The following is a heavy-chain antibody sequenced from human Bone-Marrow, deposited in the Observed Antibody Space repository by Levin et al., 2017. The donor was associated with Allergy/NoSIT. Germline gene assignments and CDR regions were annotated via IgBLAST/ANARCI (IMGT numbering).Heavy chain of an antibody. CDR1: GYTFTSYG. V-gene: IGHV1-18*01. CDR3: AREPRTGRKDWFDP. Sequence: GESLKISCKASGYTFTSYGISWVRQAPGQGLEWMGWISAYNGNTNYAQKLQGRVTMTTDTSTSTAYMELRSLRSDDTAVYYCAREPRTGRKDWFDPWGQGTLVTVSS. CDR2: ISAYNGNT. J-gene: IGHJ5*02.